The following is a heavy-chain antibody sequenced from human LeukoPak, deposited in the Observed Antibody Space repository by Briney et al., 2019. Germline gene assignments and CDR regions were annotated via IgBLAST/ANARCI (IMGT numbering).Heavy chain of an antibody. CDR2: ISDDGKNK. Sequence: GGSLRLSCAASGFTFSNYAIHWVRQAPGKGLEWVAVISDDGKNKFYADSVTGRFTISRDNSKNTLFLQMSSLRAEDTAVYYCARAKRGLTDYWGQGTLVTVSS. CDR3: ARAKRGLTDY. CDR1: GFTFSNYA. V-gene: IGHV3-30*04. J-gene: IGHJ4*02. D-gene: IGHD2-8*01.